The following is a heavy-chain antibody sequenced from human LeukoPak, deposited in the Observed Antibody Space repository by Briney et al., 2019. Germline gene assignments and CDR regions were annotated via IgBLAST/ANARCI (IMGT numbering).Heavy chain of an antibody. CDR3: ARERNIVVVVAATSCYNYYGIDV. V-gene: IGHV4-61*01. Sequence: SETLSLTCTVSGGSVSSGSYYWSWIRQPPGKGLEWIGYIYYSGSTNYNPSLKSRVTISVDTSKNQFYRKLSSVTAADTAVYYCARERNIVVVVAATSCYNYYGIDVWGKGTTVTVSS. CDR1: GGSVSSGSYY. J-gene: IGHJ6*04. CDR2: IYYSGST. D-gene: IGHD2-15*01.